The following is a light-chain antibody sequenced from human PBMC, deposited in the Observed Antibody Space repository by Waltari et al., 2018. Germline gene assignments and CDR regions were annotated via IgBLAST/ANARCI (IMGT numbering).Light chain of an antibody. CDR3: SSYTTGSTLVV. J-gene: IGLJ2*01. CDR2: DVS. CDR1: SSDVGGYDY. V-gene: IGLV2-14*03. Sequence: QSALTQPASVSGSPGQSITISCTGTSSDVGGYDYVSWYQQHPGKAPTLMIYDVSNRPSGVSKRFSGSKSGNTASLTISGLQAEDEADYYCSSYTTGSTLVVFGGGTKLTVL.